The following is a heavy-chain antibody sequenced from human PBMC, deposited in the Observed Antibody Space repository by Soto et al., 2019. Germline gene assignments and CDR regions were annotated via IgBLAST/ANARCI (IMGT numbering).Heavy chain of an antibody. J-gene: IGHJ5*01. CDR1: GFTFSSYA. CDR2: ISGSGGTA. D-gene: IGHD1-1*01. CDR3: ARGRVQNWNFDS. Sequence: EVQLLESGGGSVQPGGSLRLSCAASGFTFSSYAMHWVRRPPGKGLEWVSSISGSGGTAYYADSVKGRFSISRDSLVNTLYLQMNSLRSEDTAVYYCARGRVQNWNFDSWGQGSLVSDSP. V-gene: IGHV3-23*01.